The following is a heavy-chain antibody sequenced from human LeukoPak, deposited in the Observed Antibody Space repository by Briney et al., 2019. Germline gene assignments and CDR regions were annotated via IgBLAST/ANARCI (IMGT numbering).Heavy chain of an antibody. D-gene: IGHD3-3*01. V-gene: IGHV3-11*01. CDR3: AKDIGRGEFWSGPYYYGMDV. CDR2: ISSSGSTI. CDR1: GFTFNDYY. J-gene: IGHJ6*02. Sequence: PGGSLRLSCAASGFTFNDYYMSWIRRAPGKGLEWVSYISSSGSTIDYADSVKGRFTISRDNAKNSLYLQMNSLRAEDTALYYCAKDIGRGEFWSGPYYYGMDVWGQGTTVTVSS.